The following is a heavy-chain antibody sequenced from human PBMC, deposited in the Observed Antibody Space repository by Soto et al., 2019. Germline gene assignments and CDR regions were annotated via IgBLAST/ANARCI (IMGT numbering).Heavy chain of an antibody. V-gene: IGHV3-33*01. CDR3: ARDDAFDNENGFDM. J-gene: IGHJ3*02. CDR2: IVSDGSAI. D-gene: IGHD3-3*02. CDR1: GFPFRFYG. Sequence: GSLRLSCAVSGFPFRFYGFHWVRQSPGKGLEWLGVIVSDGSAIYHADSLEGRFFISRDNSKDILCLQMNSLRVEDTAVYYCARDDAFDNENGFDMWGQGTMVTVSS.